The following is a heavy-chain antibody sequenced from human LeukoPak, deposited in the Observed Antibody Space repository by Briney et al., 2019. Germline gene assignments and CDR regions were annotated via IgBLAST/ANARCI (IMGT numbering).Heavy chain of an antibody. V-gene: IGHV3-33*05. CDR3: TKGTIWLPFDY. Sequence: PGGSLRLSCAASGFTFSSYGMHWGRQAPGKGLEWVAVISYDGSNKYYADSVKGRLTISRDNSKNTLYLQMNSLRAEDTAVYYCTKGTIWLPFDYWGQGTLVTVSS. D-gene: IGHD5-18*01. J-gene: IGHJ4*02. CDR1: GFTFSSYG. CDR2: ISYDGSNK.